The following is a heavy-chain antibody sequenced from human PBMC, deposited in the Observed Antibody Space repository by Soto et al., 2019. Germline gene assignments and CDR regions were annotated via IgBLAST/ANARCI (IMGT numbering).Heavy chain of an antibody. V-gene: IGHV4-39*01. CDR3: ARRVGGYDNWFDP. J-gene: IGHJ5*02. Sequence: QLQLQESGPGLVKPSETLSLTCFVSGDSNTSSGNFWVWIRQSPGKGLEWIGSVSFAGNSYYNPSLKSRVIISVNTSKNQFSLKLSSVTAADTAVYYCARRVGGYDNWFDPWGQGTLVTVSS. D-gene: IGHD5-12*01. CDR1: GDSNTSSGNF. CDR2: VSFAGNS.